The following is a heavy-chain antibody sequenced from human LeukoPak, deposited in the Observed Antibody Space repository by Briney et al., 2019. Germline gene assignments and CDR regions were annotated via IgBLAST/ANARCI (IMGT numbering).Heavy chain of an antibody. J-gene: IGHJ6*03. CDR3: ARGLSYDILTGYFYYYYYMDV. V-gene: IGHV3-7*01. CDR2: ILPDGSAK. CDR1: GFTFSSYW. Sequence: GGSLRLSCAASGFTFSSYWMSWVRQAPGKGLEWVANILPDGSAKNYVDSVKGRFIISRDNAKNSVSLQMNSLRAEDTAVYYCARGLSYDILTGYFYYYYYMDVWGKGTTVTVSS. D-gene: IGHD3-9*01.